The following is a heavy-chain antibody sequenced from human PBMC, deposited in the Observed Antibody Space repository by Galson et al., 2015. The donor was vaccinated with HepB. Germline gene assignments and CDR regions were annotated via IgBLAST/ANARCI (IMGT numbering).Heavy chain of an antibody. CDR2: INPGNGNT. D-gene: IGHD5/OR15-5a*01. CDR1: GYTLTNYA. V-gene: IGHV1-3*01. Sequence: SVKVSWKASGYTLTNYAINWVRQAPGQRLEWMGWINPGNGNTKYSQKFQGRLIFTRDTSANTVYMELSSLRSEDTAVYYCARRSLYWDYFDYWGQGTLVTVSS. J-gene: IGHJ4*02. CDR3: ARRSLYWDYFDY.